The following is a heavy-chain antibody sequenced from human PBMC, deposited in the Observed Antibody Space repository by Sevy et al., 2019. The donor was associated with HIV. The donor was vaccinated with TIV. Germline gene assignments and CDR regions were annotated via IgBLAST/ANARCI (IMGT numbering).Heavy chain of an antibody. CDR2: ISGSGGST. J-gene: IGHJ4*02. D-gene: IGHD3-10*01. CDR3: AKGGFTMVRGVFDY. V-gene: IGHV3-23*01. CDR1: GFSFSSYG. Sequence: GGSLRLSCAASGFSFSSYGMSWVRQTPGQGLEWVSAISGSGGSTYYADSVKGRFTISRDNSKNTLYLQVISLRAEDTAVYYWAKGGFTMVRGVFDYWGQGTLVTVSS.